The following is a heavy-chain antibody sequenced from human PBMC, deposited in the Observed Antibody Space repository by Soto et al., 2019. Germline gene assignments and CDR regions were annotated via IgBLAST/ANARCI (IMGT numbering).Heavy chain of an antibody. D-gene: IGHD1-26*01. CDR3: ARDDSGFSGSHYIDYFNY. Sequence: SVKVSCKASGGSFSSYIVSWVRQAPGQGLEWMGRIIPVLGVEYYAQKFQGRVTITADKSTSTAYMELSSLRSEDTAVYYCARDDSGFSGSHYIDYFNYWGRGALVTVS. CDR1: GGSFSSYI. V-gene: IGHV1-69*04. CDR2: IIPVLGVE. J-gene: IGHJ4*02.